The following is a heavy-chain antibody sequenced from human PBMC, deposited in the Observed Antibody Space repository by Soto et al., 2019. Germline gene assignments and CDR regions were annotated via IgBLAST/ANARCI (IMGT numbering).Heavy chain of an antibody. CDR1: GYSISSGYY. D-gene: IGHD1-26*01. Sequence: SETLSLTCTVSGYSISSGYYWGWIRQPPGKGLEWIGSIYHSGSTYYNPSLKSRVTISVDTSKNQFSLKLSSVTAADTAVYYCARVTRGYYYGMDVWGQGTTVTVSS. V-gene: IGHV4-38-2*02. CDR2: IYHSGST. J-gene: IGHJ6*02. CDR3: ARVTRGYYYGMDV.